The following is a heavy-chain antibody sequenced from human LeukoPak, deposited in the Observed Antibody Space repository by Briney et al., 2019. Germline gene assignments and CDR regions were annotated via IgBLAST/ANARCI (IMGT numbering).Heavy chain of an antibody. Sequence: GGSLRLSCAAAGFTFSMYEMNWVRQAPGKGLEWVSYISSSGSTIYYADSVKGRFTISRDNAKKSLSLQMNSLRGEDTAVYYCARVTSYLHYFDNWGQGTLVIVSS. CDR2: ISSSGSTI. CDR3: ARVTSYLHYFDN. V-gene: IGHV3-48*03. J-gene: IGHJ4*02. D-gene: IGHD2-2*01. CDR1: GFTFSMYE.